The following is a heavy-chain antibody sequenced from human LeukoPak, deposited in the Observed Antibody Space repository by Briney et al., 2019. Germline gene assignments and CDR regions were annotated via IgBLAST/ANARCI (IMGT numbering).Heavy chain of an antibody. D-gene: IGHD2-15*01. CDR3: AKLKDIDLGWGIDI. Sequence: PGGSLRLSCAASGFTFSSYAMSWVRQAPGKGLEWVSAISDSGGSTYYADSVKGRFTISRDNSKNTLYLQMNSLRAEDTAIYYCAKLKDIDLGWGIDIWGQGTTVTVS. CDR2: ISDSGGST. CDR1: GFTFSSYA. J-gene: IGHJ6*02. V-gene: IGHV3-23*01.